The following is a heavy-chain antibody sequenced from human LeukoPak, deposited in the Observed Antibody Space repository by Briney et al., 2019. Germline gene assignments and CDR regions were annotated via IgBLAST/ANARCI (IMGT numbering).Heavy chain of an antibody. J-gene: IGHJ4*02. CDR1: GFTFSSYA. D-gene: IGHD6-19*01. Sequence: PGGSLRLSCAASGFTFSSYAMHWVRQAPGKGLEWVAVISYDGSNKYYADSVKGRFTISRDNSKNTLYLQMNSLRAEDTAVYYCANERLAVAAPLNYWGQGTLVTVSS. CDR2: ISYDGSNK. CDR3: ANERLAVAAPLNY. V-gene: IGHV3-30*18.